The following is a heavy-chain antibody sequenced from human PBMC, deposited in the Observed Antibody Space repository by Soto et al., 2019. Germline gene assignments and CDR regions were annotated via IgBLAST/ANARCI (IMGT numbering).Heavy chain of an antibody. J-gene: IGHJ3*02. CDR3: ARDPTVTTKDAFDI. CDR1: GGSISSGGYY. Sequence: PSETLSLTCTVSGGSISSGGYYWSWIRQHPGKGLEWIGYIYYSGSTYYNPSLKSRVTISVDTSKNQFSLKLSSVTAADTAMYYCARDPTVTTKDAFDIWGQGTMVTVSS. CDR2: IYYSGST. V-gene: IGHV4-31*03. D-gene: IGHD4-17*01.